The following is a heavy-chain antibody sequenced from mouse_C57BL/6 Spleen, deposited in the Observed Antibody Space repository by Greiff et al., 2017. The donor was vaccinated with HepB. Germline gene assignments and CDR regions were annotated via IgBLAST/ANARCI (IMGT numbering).Heavy chain of an antibody. V-gene: IGHV1-74*01. CDR3: AMATVVATPYAMDY. CDR2: IHPSDSDT. CDR1: GYTFTSYW. J-gene: IGHJ4*01. Sequence: VKLQQPGAELVKPGASVKVSCKASGYTFTSYWMHWVKQRPGQGLEWIGRIHPSDSDTNYNQKFKGKATLTVDKSSSTAYMQLSSLTSEDSAVYYCAMATVVATPYAMDYWGQGTSVPVSS. D-gene: IGHD1-1*01.